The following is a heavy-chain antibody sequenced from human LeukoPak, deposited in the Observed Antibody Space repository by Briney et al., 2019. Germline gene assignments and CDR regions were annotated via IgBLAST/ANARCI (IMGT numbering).Heavy chain of an antibody. Sequence: SETLSLTCAVYGGSFRGYYWSWIRQPPGKGLEWIGEINHSGSTNYNPSIKSRVTVSVDTSKNQFSLKLSSVTAADTAVYYCARGDILTGYVYWGQGTLVTVSS. CDR2: INHSGST. CDR1: GGSFRGYY. V-gene: IGHV4-34*01. J-gene: IGHJ4*02. CDR3: ARGDILTGYVY. D-gene: IGHD3-9*01.